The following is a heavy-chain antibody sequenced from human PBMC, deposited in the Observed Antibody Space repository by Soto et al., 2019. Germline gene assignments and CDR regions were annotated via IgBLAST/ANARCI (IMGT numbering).Heavy chain of an antibody. V-gene: IGHV1-69*02. CDR1: GGTFSSYT. J-gene: IGHJ6*02. Sequence: SVKVSCKASGGTFSSYTISWVRQAPGQGLEWMGRIIPILGIANYAQKFQGRVTMTEDTSTDTAYMELSSLRSEDTAVYYCATGLVGATYYYYYGMDVWGQGTTVTVSS. D-gene: IGHD1-26*01. CDR3: ATGLVGATYYYYYGMDV. CDR2: IIPILGIA.